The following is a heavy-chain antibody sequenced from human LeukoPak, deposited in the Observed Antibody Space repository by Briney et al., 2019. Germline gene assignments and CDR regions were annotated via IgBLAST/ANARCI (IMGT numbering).Heavy chain of an antibody. J-gene: IGHJ4*02. CDR1: GGSISSSSYY. D-gene: IGHD5-24*01. Sequence: PSETLSLTCTVSGGSISSSSYYWGWIRQPPGKGLEWIGSIYYSGSTYYNPSLKSRVTISVDTFKNQFSLKLSSVTAADTAVYYCAGLMATILDYWGQGTLVTVSS. CDR2: IYYSGST. CDR3: AGLMATILDY. V-gene: IGHV4-39*01.